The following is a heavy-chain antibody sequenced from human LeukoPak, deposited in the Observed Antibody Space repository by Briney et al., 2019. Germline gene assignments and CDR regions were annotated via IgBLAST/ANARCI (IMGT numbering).Heavy chain of an antibody. J-gene: IGHJ5*02. CDR3: ARSHFIVGADNWFDP. CDR1: GGSISSGSYY. D-gene: IGHD1-26*01. V-gene: IGHV4-61*02. Sequence: PSETLSLTCTVSGGSISSGSYYWSWIRQPAGKGLEWIGRIYTSGSTNYNPSLKSRVTISVDTSKNQFSLKLSSVTAADTAVYYCARSHFIVGADNWFDPWGQGTLVTVSS. CDR2: IYTSGST.